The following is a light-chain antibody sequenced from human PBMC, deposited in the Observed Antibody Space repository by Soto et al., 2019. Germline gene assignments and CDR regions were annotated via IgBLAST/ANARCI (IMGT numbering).Light chain of an antibody. CDR1: QTISRN. Sequence: DIQMTQSPVSLSASVGDRVTITCRASQTISRNLNWYQQKPGKAPKLLIFAASSLQSGVPLRFSGSGSGTDFTLTISSLQPEDFATYYCQQSYDTPLTFGGWTKVEIK. V-gene: IGKV1-39*01. CDR2: AAS. J-gene: IGKJ4*01. CDR3: QQSYDTPLT.